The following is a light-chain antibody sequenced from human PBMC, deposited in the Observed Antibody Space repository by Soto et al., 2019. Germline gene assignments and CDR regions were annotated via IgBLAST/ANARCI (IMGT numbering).Light chain of an antibody. CDR2: WAS. J-gene: IGKJ1*01. CDR1: QSVLYSSNNKNY. CDR3: QQYYRPWT. V-gene: IGKV4-1*01. Sequence: DIVMTQSPDSLAVSLGERATINCKSSQSVLYSSNNKNYLAWYQQKPGQPPKLLIYWASTRESGVPDRFSGSGSGTDFTLTISSLQAEDVAVYYCQQYYRPWTFGHGTKVEMK.